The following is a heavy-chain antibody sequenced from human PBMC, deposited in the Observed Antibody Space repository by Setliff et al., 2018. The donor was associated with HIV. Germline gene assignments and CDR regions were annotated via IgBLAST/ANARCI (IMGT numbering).Heavy chain of an antibody. CDR1: GGSISSGSHY. CDR3: ARHRGMPGTTWYNHYTDV. D-gene: IGHD1-7*01. V-gene: IGHV4-61*02. J-gene: IGHJ6*03. Sequence: SETLSLTCTVSGGSISSGSHYWSWIRQPAGKGLEWIGRIHTRGSTDYNPSLKSRVTISVDTSKNQFSLKLSSVTAADTAVYYCARHRGMPGTTWYNHYTDVWGTGATVTVSS. CDR2: IHTRGST.